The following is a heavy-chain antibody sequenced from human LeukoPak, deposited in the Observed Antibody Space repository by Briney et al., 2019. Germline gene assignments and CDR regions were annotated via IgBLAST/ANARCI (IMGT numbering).Heavy chain of an antibody. CDR3: ARELSDPQTRYFDY. CDR1: GFTVSSNY. CDR2: IYSGGST. Sequence: GGSLRLSCAASGFTVSSNYMSGVPRAPGKGREGVSVIYSGGSTYYADSVKGRFTISRDNSKNTLYLQMNSLRAEDTAVYYCARELSDPQTRYFDYWGQGTLVTVSS. D-gene: IGHD2-21*01. V-gene: IGHV3-53*05. J-gene: IGHJ4*02.